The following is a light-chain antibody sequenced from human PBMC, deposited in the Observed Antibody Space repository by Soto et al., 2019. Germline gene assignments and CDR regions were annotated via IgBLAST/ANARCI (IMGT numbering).Light chain of an antibody. CDR1: QSISSW. CDR2: KAS. Sequence: DIQMTQSPSTPSASVGDRVTITFRASQSISSWLAWYQQKPGKAPKLLIYKASSLESGVPSRFSGSGSGTEFTLTISSLQPDDFATYYCQQYNVYSRAFGQGTKV. J-gene: IGKJ1*01. CDR3: QQYNVYSRA. V-gene: IGKV1-5*03.